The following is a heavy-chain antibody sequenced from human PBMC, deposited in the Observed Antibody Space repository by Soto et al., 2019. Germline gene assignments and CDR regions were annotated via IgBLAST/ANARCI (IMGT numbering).Heavy chain of an antibody. J-gene: IGHJ4*02. D-gene: IGHD5-18*01. Sequence: ASVKVSCKASGYTFTNYDITWVRQAAGQGLEWVGWVNPNSGYTAYAQKFVGRDTMTRNTPLRTSYMELSSLTSGDTAVYYWARSFSYGWNDYWGQGTLVTVS. CDR3: ARSFSYGWNDY. V-gene: IGHV1-8*01. CDR2: VNPNSGYT. CDR1: GYTFTNYD.